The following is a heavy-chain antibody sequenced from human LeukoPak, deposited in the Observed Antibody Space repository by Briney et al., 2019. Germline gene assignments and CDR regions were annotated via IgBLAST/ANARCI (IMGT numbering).Heavy chain of an antibody. CDR1: GFTFSSYA. CDR3: AKDGLRFLEWYLGYFDL. CDR2: ISGSGGST. D-gene: IGHD3-3*01. J-gene: IGHJ2*01. V-gene: IGHV3-23*01. Sequence: GGSLRLSCAASGFTFSSYAVSWVRQTPGKGLEWVSSISGSGGSTNYADSVTGRFTISRGNSNNTLYLQMNSLRADDTAVYYCAKDGLRFLEWYLGYFDLWGRGTLVTVSS.